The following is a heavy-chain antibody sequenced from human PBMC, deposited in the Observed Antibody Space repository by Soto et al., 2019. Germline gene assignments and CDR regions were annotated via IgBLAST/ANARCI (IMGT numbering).Heavy chain of an antibody. CDR3: ARDLPHYNILTGPDAFDI. D-gene: IGHD3-9*01. Sequence: ASVKVSCKASGXTFTSYGISWVRQAPGQGLEWMGWISAYNGNTNYAQKLQGRVTMTTDTSTSTAYMELRSLRSDDTAVYYCARDLPHYNILTGPDAFDIWGQGTMVT. V-gene: IGHV1-18*01. CDR1: GXTFTSYG. J-gene: IGHJ3*02. CDR2: ISAYNGNT.